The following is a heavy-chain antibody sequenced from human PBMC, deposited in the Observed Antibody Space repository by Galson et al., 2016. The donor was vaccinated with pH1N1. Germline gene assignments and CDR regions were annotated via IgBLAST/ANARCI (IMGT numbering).Heavy chain of an antibody. D-gene: IGHD5-12*01. J-gene: IGHJ4*02. Sequence: SLRLSCAASELTFNSYGMHWVRQAPGKAPEWVACIRYDGSNKYYADTVKGRFTISRDNSKNMLYLQLNSLRTEDTAVYYCAKARGYSYGRVFDYWGQGALVIVSS. CDR1: ELTFNSYG. CDR3: AKARGYSYGRVFDY. V-gene: IGHV3-30*02. CDR2: IRYDGSNK.